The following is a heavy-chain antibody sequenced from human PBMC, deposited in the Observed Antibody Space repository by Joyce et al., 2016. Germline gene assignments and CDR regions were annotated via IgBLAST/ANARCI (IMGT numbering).Heavy chain of an antibody. J-gene: IGHJ4*02. CDR3: ARSSYTNGIFDY. D-gene: IGHD2-8*01. CDR2: LSSSSSYI. CDR1: GFTFSSYS. V-gene: IGHV3-21*01. Sequence: EVQLVASGGGLVKPGGSLRLSCAASGFTFSSYSMRWVRQGPGKGLEWVSSLSSSSSYIKYTDSVKGRFTISRDNAKNSLYLQMNSLRVEDTAVYYCARSSYTNGIFDYWGQGTLVTVSS.